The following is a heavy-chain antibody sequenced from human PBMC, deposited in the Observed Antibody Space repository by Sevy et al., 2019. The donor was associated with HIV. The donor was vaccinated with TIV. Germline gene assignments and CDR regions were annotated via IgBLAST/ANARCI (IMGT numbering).Heavy chain of an antibody. CDR2: INPTGGT. J-gene: IGHJ4*02. CDR1: GYTFTTYH. CDR3: ARPLEWQQARWYFEY. V-gene: IGHV1-46*01. D-gene: IGHD3-3*01. Sequence: ASVKVSCKASGYTFTTYHIHWVRQAPGQGLEWMGIINPTGGTTYAQKFQGRVTMTSDTSTSTAYMELSSLTFEDTAVYYCARPLEWQQARWYFEYWGQGTLVTVSS.